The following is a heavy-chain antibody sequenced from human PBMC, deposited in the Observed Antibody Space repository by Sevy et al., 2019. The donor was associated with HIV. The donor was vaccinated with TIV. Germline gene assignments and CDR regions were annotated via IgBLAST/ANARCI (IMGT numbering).Heavy chain of an antibody. Sequence: SETLSLTCTVSGGSVTNNNFYWGWIRRPPGKGLEWIGSIFFSGSTYYSPSLKTRVTLSVFTSKNQFSLKLNSVTAADTAVSYCARNPQWLLLDYFDYWGQGILVTVSS. CDR1: GGSVTNNNFY. V-gene: IGHV4-39*01. CDR2: IFFSGST. D-gene: IGHD6-19*01. J-gene: IGHJ4*02. CDR3: ARNPQWLLLDYFDY.